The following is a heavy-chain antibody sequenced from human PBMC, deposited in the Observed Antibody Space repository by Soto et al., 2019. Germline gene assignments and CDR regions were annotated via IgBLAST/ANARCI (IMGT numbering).Heavy chain of an antibody. J-gene: IGHJ5*02. V-gene: IGHV4-4*07. D-gene: IGHD3-3*01. CDR3: ARGPLRFVDTGKSGFDP. Sequence: SETLSLTCNVAGGSINDYYWTWIRQPAGKGLEWIGQISPSGNINYNPPLESRVAISIDTSKNQVSLTLTAVNAADTAVYFCARGPLRFVDTGKSGFDPWGQGTLVTVSS. CDR2: ISPSGNI. CDR1: GGSINDYY.